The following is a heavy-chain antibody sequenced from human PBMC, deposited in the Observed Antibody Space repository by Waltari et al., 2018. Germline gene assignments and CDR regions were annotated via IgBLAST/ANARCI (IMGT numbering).Heavy chain of an antibody. V-gene: IGHV4-39*07. D-gene: IGHD3-10*01. CDR3: ARGPLVVRGDIYFNY. CDR2: IYYSVST. J-gene: IGHJ4*02. CDR1: GGSISSSSYY. Sequence: QLQLQESGPGLVKPSETLSLTCTVSGGSISSSSYYWGWIRQPPGKGLSRIGSIYYSVSTYHNHPLKIRVTMSVVKSKNQFSGKLSSVTAADTAVYYGARGPLVVRGDIYFNYWGQGTLVTVSS.